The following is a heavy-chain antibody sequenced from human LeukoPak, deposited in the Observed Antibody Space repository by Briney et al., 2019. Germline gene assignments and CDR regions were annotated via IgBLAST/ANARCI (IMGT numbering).Heavy chain of an antibody. D-gene: IGHD3-9*01. CDR2: INSDGSST. J-gene: IGHJ4*02. Sequence: GGSLRLSCAASGFTFSSYWMHWVRQAPGKGLVWVSRINSDGSSTSYADSVKGRFTISRDNSKNTLYLQMNSLRAEDTAVYYCAKEGALYYDILTGYYTPEVVYFDYWGQGTLVTVSS. CDR1: GFTFSSYW. V-gene: IGHV3-74*01. CDR3: AKEGALYYDILTGYYTPEVVYFDY.